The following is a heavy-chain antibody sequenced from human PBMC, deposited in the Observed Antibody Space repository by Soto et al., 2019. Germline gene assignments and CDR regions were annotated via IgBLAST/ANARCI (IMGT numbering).Heavy chain of an antibody. J-gene: IGHJ6*02. CDR2: IWYDGSNK. CDR1: GFTFSSYG. D-gene: IGHD6-6*01. CDR3: ARDLSTSARKNYGMAL. Sequence: QVQLVESGGGVVQPGRSLRLSCAASGFTFSSYGMHWVRQAPGKGLEWGAVIWYDGSNKYYADSVKGRFTISRDNSKNTLHLQMNSLSADDTAVYYCARDLSTSARKNYGMALWGQGTTVTVSS. V-gene: IGHV3-33*01.